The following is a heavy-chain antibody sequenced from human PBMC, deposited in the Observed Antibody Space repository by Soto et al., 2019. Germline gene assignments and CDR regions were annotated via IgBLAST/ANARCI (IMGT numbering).Heavy chain of an antibody. J-gene: IGHJ3*02. CDR2: IYSGGST. D-gene: IGHD3-10*01. CDR1: GFTVSSNY. V-gene: IGHV3-66*01. Sequence: EVQLVESGGGLVQPGGSLRLSCAASGFTVSSNYMSWVRQAPGKGLEWVSVIYSGGSTYYADSVKGRFTITRDNSKNTLYLQMNSLRAEDTAVYYCARESEGISAFDIWGQGTMVTVSS. CDR3: ARESEGISAFDI.